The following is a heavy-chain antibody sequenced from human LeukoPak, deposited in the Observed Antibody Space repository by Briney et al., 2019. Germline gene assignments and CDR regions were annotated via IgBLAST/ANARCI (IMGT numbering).Heavy chain of an antibody. J-gene: IGHJ4*02. D-gene: IGHD6-19*01. CDR3: TTYSSGSCPF. V-gene: IGHV3-15*01. CDR1: GITFSNAW. CDR2: IYRSSNGETT. Sequence: GGSLRLSCAASGITFSNAWVTWVRQAPGKGLEWVGRIYRSSNGETTDYGAPVKGRFTMSRDDSKNTLYLQMNGLKTEDTAVYYCTTYSSGSCPFWGQGTLVTVSS.